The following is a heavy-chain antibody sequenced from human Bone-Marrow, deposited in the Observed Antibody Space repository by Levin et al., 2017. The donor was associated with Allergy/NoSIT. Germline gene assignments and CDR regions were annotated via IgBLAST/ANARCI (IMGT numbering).Heavy chain of an antibody. CDR2: ISTSSSTI. D-gene: IGHD4-11*01. J-gene: IGHJ6*02. CDR3: AGTPTVTTYYFYAMDV. Sequence: GSLKISCAASGFTFSNYNMNWVRQAPGKGLEWLSYISTSSSTIFHAKSVEGRVSISRDNAKNSLSLQIDRLTVEDTAVYYCAGTPTVTTYYFYAMDVWGQGTTVTVSS. V-gene: IGHV3-48*04. CDR1: GFTFSNYN.